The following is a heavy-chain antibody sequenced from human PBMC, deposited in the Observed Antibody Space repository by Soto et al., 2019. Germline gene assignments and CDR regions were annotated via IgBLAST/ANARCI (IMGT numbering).Heavy chain of an antibody. CDR3: ARVGNGWYSRGSFDF. CDR2: IWYDGSNK. CDR1: GFTFSSYG. V-gene: IGHV3-33*01. Sequence: PGGSLRLSCAASGFTFSSYGMHWVRQAPGKGLEWVAVIWYDGSNKYYADSVKGRFTISRDNSKNTLYLQMNSLRAEDTAVYYCARVGNGWYSRGSFDFWGRGTLVTVSS. D-gene: IGHD6-19*01. J-gene: IGHJ3*01.